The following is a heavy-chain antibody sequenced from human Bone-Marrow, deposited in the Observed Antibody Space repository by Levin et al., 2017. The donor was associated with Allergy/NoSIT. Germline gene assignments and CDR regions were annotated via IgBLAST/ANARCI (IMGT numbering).Heavy chain of an antibody. D-gene: IGHD5-24*01. J-gene: IGHJ3*02. CDR3: ARVLLEMATIGAFDI. Sequence: GESLKISCKGSGYSFTSYWIGWVRQMPGKGLEWMGIIYPGDSDTRYSPSFQGQVTISADKSISTAYLQWSSLEASDTAMYYCARVLLEMATIGAFDIWGQGTMVTVSS. CDR2: IYPGDSDT. CDR1: GYSFTSYW. V-gene: IGHV5-51*01.